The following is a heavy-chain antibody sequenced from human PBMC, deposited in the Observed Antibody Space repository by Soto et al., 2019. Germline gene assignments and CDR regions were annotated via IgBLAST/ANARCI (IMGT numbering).Heavy chain of an antibody. V-gene: IGHV3-23*01. J-gene: IGHJ6*02. CDR2: IIDSGGST. Sequence: GGSLRLSCAASGFTFSSCAMGWVRQAPGKGLEWVSDIIDSGGSTYYADSVKGRFTISRDNSKSTLYLQMNSLRAEDTALYYRAKGRSYYYYDGVDVWGQGTTVTVSS. CDR1: GFTFSSCA. CDR3: AKGRSYYYYDGVDV.